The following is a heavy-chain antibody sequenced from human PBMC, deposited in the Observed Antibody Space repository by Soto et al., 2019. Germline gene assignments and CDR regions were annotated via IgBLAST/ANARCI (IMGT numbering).Heavy chain of an antibody. Sequence: SETLSLTCTVSGDSISRYSWSWIRQHPWKGLEWLGYIYNSGSTNYNPSLKSRVTISVDTSKNQFSLKLSSVTAADTAVYYCARGRFDYIWGSPAPYLDYWGHGALVTVSS. CDR3: ARGRFDYIWGSPAPYLDY. CDR2: IYNSGST. CDR1: GDSISRYS. D-gene: IGHD3-16*01. V-gene: IGHV4-59*01. J-gene: IGHJ4*01.